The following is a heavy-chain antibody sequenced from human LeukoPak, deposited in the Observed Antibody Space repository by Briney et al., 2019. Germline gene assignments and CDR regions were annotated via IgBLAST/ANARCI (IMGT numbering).Heavy chain of an antibody. CDR3: AREAAADVFDI. D-gene: IGHD6-13*01. Sequence: PGGSLRLSCAATRFTFSSYEMNWVRQTPGKGLEWVSYISSSGSTISYADSVKGRFTISRDNAKNSLNLQMNSLRADDTAVYYCAREAAADVFDIWGQGTMVTVSS. CDR1: RFTFSSYE. V-gene: IGHV3-48*03. CDR2: ISSSGSTI. J-gene: IGHJ3*02.